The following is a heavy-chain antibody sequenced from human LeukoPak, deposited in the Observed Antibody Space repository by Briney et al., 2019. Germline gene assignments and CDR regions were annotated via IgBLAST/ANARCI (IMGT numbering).Heavy chain of an antibody. CDR1: GYSISSGFY. CDR3: ARANYYDSSGYSRGAFDI. V-gene: IGHV4-38-2*02. CDR2: IFHSGNT. D-gene: IGHD3-22*01. J-gene: IGHJ3*02. Sequence: PSETLSLTCSVSGYSISSGFYWGWIRQPPGKGLEWIGSIFHSGNTYYNPSLKSRVTISVDTSKNQFSLKLSSVTAADTAVYYCARANYYDSSGYSRGAFDIWGQGTMVTVSS.